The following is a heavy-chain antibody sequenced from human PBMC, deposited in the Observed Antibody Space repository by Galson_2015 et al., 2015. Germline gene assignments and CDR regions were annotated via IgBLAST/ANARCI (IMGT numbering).Heavy chain of an antibody. Sequence: SVKVSCKASGYTFPNYYIHWLRQAPGQGLEWMGAINPSGGNTIYAQKFQGRVTMTRDTSTSVVYMELSSQTSEDAAVYYCATRRPCSGGTCYGLDVWGQGTTVTVSS. CDR2: INPSGGNT. CDR1: GYTFPNYY. CDR3: ATRRPCSGGTCYGLDV. J-gene: IGHJ6*02. D-gene: IGHD2-15*01. V-gene: IGHV1-46*01.